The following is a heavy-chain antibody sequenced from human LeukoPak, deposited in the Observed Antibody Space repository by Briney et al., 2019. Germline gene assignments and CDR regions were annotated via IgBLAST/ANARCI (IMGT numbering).Heavy chain of an antibody. D-gene: IGHD6-13*01. CDR2: INPNSGGT. J-gene: IGHJ6*02. CDR3: ARDIAAAGSPIYYYYGMDV. CDR1: GYTFTGYY. Sequence: ASVKVSCKASGYTFTGYYMHWVRQPPGQGLEWMGWINPNSGGTNYAQKFQGRVTMTRDTSISTAYMELSRLRSDDTAVYYCARDIAAAGSPIYYYYGMDVWGQGTTVTVSS. V-gene: IGHV1-2*02.